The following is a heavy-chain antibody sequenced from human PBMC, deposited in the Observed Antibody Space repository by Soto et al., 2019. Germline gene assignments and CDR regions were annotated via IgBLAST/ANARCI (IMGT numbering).Heavy chain of an antibody. J-gene: IGHJ5*02. CDR2: IYYSGST. D-gene: IGHD2-15*01. Sequence: PSETLSLTCTVSGGSISSSSYYWGWIRQPPGKGLEWIGSIYYSGSTYYNPSLKSRVTISVDTSKNQFSLKLSSVTAADTAVYYCARHGPGTGYCSGGSCYSVGVWFDPWGQGTLVTVPQ. CDR3: ARHGPGTGYCSGGSCYSVGVWFDP. V-gene: IGHV4-39*01. CDR1: GGSISSSSYY.